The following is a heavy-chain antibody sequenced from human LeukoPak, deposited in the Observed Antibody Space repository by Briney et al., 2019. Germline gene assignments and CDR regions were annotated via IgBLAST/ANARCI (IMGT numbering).Heavy chain of an antibody. CDR3: AKGGYRGSYYPLGY. CDR1: GFTFSSYA. Sequence: PGGSLRLSCAASGFTFSSYAMHWVRQAPGKGLEYVSAISSNGGSTYYANSVKGRFTISRDNSKNTLYLQMGSLRAEDMAVYYCAKGGYRGSYYPLGYWGQGTLVTVSS. V-gene: IGHV3-64*01. D-gene: IGHD1-26*01. CDR2: ISSNGGST. J-gene: IGHJ4*02.